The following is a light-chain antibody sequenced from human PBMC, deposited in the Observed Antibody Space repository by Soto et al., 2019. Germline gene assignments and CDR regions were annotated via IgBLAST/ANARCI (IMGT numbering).Light chain of an antibody. J-gene: IGKJ2*01. V-gene: IGKV3-20*01. CDR2: GAS. CDR3: QHYGSSPYT. CDR1: QSVSSGY. Sequence: IVLTQSPGTLSLSPGERATLSCRASQSVSSGYLAWYQQRPGQAPRLLIYGASSRTTGIPRRFSGSGSGTDFTLTISRLEPEDFAVYYCQHYGSSPYTFGQGTKLEIK.